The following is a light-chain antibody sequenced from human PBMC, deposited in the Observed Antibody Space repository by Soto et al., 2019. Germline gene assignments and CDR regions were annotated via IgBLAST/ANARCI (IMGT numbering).Light chain of an antibody. CDR3: QQSYSTPRT. V-gene: IGKV1-39*01. CDR2: AAS. CDR1: QSISSY. Sequence: DIQMTKSQSSLSASGGDRVTITCRASQSISSYLNWYQQKPGKAHKLLIYAASSLQSGVPSRFSGSGSGTDFTLTISSLQPEDFATYYCQQSYSTPRTFGQGTKVEIK. J-gene: IGKJ1*01.